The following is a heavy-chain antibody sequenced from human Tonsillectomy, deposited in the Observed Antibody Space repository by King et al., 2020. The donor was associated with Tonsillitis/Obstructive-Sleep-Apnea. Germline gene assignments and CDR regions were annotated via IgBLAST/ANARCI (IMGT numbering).Heavy chain of an antibody. J-gene: IGHJ4*02. CDR1: EFSLNTRGVG. D-gene: IGHD3-3*01. Sequence: ITLKESGPTLVKPTQTLTLTCTFSEFSLNTRGVGVGWIRQPPGKALEWLALIYWDDDKYYSPSLKSRLSITKDTSKNQVVLTMTNVDPVDTATYYCAHTEWQPPGYFDSWGQGTLVTVSS. CDR2: IYWDDDK. CDR3: AHTEWQPPGYFDS. V-gene: IGHV2-5*02.